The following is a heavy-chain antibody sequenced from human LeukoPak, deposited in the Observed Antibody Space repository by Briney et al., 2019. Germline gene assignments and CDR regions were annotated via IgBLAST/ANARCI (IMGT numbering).Heavy chain of an antibody. CDR2: IIPIFGTT. J-gene: IGHJ6*03. Sequence: GASVKVSCKASGGTFSSYAISWVRQAPGQGLEWMAGIIPIFGTTNYAQKFQGRVTITADESTSTAYMELSSLRSEDTAVYYCAGGPYYYYMDVWGKGTTVTVSS. CDR3: AGGPYYYYMDV. D-gene: IGHD3-16*01. CDR1: GGTFSSYA. V-gene: IGHV1-69*13.